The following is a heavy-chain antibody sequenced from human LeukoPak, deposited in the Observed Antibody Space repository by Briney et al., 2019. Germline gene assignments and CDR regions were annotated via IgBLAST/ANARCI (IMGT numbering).Heavy chain of an antibody. D-gene: IGHD6-19*01. J-gene: IGHJ4*02. CDR1: GYSISSGYY. CDR3: ARRHFLWVAVAGEFDY. CDR2: IYHSGST. V-gene: IGHV4-38-2*01. Sequence: SETLSLTCAVSGYSISSGYYWGWIRQPPGKGLEWIGSIYHSGSTYCNPSLRSRVTISVDTSKNQFSLKLSSVTVADTAVYYCARRHFLWVAVAGEFDYWGQGTLVTVSS.